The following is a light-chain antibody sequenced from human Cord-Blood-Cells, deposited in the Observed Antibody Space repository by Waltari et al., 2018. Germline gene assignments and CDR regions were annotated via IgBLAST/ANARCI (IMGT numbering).Light chain of an antibody. CDR2: DVS. CDR1: SRDVGGYNY. CDR3: SSYTSSSIWV. V-gene: IGLV2-14*01. Sequence: QSALTQPASVSGSPGQSITISCTGTSRDVGGYNYVSWYQQHPGKAPQLMIYDVSQRPSGVSNRCSGSKSGNTASLTISGLQAEDEADYYCSSYTSSSIWVFGGGTKLTVL. J-gene: IGLJ3*02.